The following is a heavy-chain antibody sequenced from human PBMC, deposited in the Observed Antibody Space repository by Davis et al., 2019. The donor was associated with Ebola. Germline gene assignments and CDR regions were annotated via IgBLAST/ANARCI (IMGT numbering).Heavy chain of an antibody. J-gene: IGHJ6*02. CDR1: GFTFSSYS. Sequence: GGSLRLSCAASGFTFSSYSMNWVRQAPGKGLEWVANIKQDGSEKYYVDSVKGRFTISRDNAKNSLYLQMNSLRAEDTAVYYCARGGGGYSSSWYYYYYGMDVWGQGTTVTVSS. CDR2: IKQDGSEK. V-gene: IGHV3-7*01. CDR3: ARGGGGYSSSWYYYYYGMDV. D-gene: IGHD6-13*01.